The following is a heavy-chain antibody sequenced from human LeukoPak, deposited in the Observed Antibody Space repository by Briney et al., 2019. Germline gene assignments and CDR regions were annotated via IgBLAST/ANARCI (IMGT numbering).Heavy chain of an antibody. CDR2: IRSKAYGGTT. J-gene: IGHJ4*02. V-gene: IGHV3-49*04. D-gene: IGHD6-19*01. CDR3: TRGPSSGWYYFDY. Sequence: GGSLRLSCTASGFTFGDYAMSWVRQAPGKGLEWVGFIRSKAYGGTTEYAASVKGRFTISRDDSKSIAYLQMNSLKTVDTAVYYCTRGPSSGWYYFDYWGQGTLVTVSS. CDR1: GFTFGDYA.